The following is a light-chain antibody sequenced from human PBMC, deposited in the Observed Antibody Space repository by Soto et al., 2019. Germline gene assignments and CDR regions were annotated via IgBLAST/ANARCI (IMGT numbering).Light chain of an antibody. CDR1: QGISTY. CDR3: QQLNDYPVT. V-gene: IGKV1-9*01. Sequence: IQLTQSPSSLSASVGDRVTITCRARQGISTYLAWYQQKPGKAPKLLIYAASTLQSGGPSRFSGSGSGTDFTLSISSLQPEDFATYYCQQLNDYPVTFGQGTKVDI. J-gene: IGKJ1*01. CDR2: AAS.